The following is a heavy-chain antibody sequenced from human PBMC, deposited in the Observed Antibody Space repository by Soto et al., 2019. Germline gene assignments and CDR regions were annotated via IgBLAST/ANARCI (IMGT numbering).Heavy chain of an antibody. V-gene: IGHV3-48*01. CDR3: AREGYCRSTGCYVEAIDI. CDR2: ISSGSNTI. Sequence: EVQLVESGGGLVQPGASLRVSCAASGLTFSSYRMNWVRQAPGKGLEWVSYISSGSNTIYYADSVKGRFTISRDNAKNSLYLHMNSLRAKDTAVYYCAREGYCRSTGCYVEAIDIWGQGTMVTVS. D-gene: IGHD2-2*01. J-gene: IGHJ3*02. CDR1: GLTFSSYR.